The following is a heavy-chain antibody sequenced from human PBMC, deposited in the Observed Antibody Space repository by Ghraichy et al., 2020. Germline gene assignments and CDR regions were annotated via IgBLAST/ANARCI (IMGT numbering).Heavy chain of an antibody. Sequence: GGSLRLSCTASGFTFSDSRMHWVRQAPGKGLVWVSRINGDGSGTNYADSAKGRFTISRDNSKNTLFLQMNNLRAEDTALYYCAYDSSGSDLWTYWYLDLWGRGTLVTVSS. D-gene: IGHD3-22*01. J-gene: IGHJ2*01. V-gene: IGHV3-74*01. CDR3: AYDSSGSDLWTYWYLDL. CDR2: INGDGSGT. CDR1: GFTFSDSR.